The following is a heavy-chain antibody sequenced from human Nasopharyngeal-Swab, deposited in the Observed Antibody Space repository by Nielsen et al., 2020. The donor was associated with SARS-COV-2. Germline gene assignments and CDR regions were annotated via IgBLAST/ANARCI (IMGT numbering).Heavy chain of an antibody. J-gene: IGHJ6*02. D-gene: IGHD5-18*01. Sequence: WVRQAPGQGLEWMGIINPSGGSTSYAQKFQGRVTMTRDTSTSTVYMEPSSLRSEDTAVHYCARVDTAMVSYYYYGMDVWGQGTTVTVSS. CDR3: ARVDTAMVSYYYYGMDV. CDR2: INPSGGST. V-gene: IGHV1-46*01.